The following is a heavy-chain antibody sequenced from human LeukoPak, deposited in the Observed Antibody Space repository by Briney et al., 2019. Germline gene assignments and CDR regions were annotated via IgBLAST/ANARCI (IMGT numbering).Heavy chain of an antibody. Sequence: GGSLRLSCAASGFTFSSYWMSWVRQAPGKGLEWVANIKQDGSEKYYVDSVKGRFTISRDNAKNSLYLQMNSLRAEDTAVYYCARDALHYYYGSGSYYAYFDYWGQGTLVTVSS. D-gene: IGHD3-10*01. CDR3: ARDALHYYYGSGSYYAYFDY. CDR1: GFTFSSYW. V-gene: IGHV3-7*01. J-gene: IGHJ4*02. CDR2: IKQDGSEK.